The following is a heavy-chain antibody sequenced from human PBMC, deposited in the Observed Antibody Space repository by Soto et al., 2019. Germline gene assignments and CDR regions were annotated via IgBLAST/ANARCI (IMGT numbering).Heavy chain of an antibody. V-gene: IGHV3-53*01. CDR1: GFTVSSRY. CDR3: TRDFTWSEVY. CDR2: VWRGGTT. J-gene: IGHJ4*02. D-gene: IGHD3-3*01. Sequence: GGSLRLSCAASGFTVSSRYMGWVRQAPGKGLEWVSVVWRGGTTYHADSVKGRFTVSRDESRNTLYLQMNSLRVGDTAVYYCTRDFTWSEVYWGQGVQVTVSS.